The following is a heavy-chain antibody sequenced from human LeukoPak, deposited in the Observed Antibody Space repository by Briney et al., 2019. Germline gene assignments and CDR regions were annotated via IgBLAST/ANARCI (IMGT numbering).Heavy chain of an antibody. CDR2: INHSGST. CDR1: GGSFSGYY. D-gene: IGHD6-13*01. J-gene: IGHJ4*02. V-gene: IGHV4-34*01. CDR3: ARGSDTAAGLY. Sequence: SETLSLTCAVYGGSFSGYYWSWIRQPPGKGLEWIGEINHSGSTNYNPSLKSRVSISVDSSKNQFSLKLSSVTAADTAVYYCARGSDTAAGLYWGQGALVTVSS.